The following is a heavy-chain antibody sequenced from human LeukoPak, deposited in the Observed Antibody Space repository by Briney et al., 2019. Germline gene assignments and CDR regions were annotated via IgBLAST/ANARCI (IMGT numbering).Heavy chain of an antibody. D-gene: IGHD1-1*01. CDR3: ARDHNYAFDN. CDR1: GFPFIEYS. V-gene: IGHV3-48*01. CDR2: VGIDSGNT. J-gene: IGHJ4*02. Sequence: GGSLRLSCTASGFPFIEYSMNWVRQAPGKGLELISYVGIDSGNTKYADSVRGRFTISADKAKNSLSLQMNSLRVEDTAVYYCARDHNYAFDNWGQGTLVSVAS.